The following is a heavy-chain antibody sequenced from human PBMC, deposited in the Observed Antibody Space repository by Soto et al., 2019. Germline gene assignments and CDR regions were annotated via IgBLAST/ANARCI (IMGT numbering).Heavy chain of an antibody. J-gene: IGHJ4*02. CDR1: GFSFSNAW. CDR2: IKSKTDGETT. V-gene: IGHV3-15*07. CDR3: TTADGYNPVDY. D-gene: IGHD5-12*01. Sequence: EVQLVESGGGLVKPGGSLRLPCAASGFSFSNAWMNWVRQAPGKGLEWVGRIKSKTDGETTQYAAPVKGRFTISRDDSKNTLYLEMNSLTTEDTAVYYCTTADGYNPVDYWGQGTLVTVSS.